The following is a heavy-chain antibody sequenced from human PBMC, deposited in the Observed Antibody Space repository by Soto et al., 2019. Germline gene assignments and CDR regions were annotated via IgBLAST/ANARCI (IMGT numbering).Heavy chain of an antibody. CDR3: ARDRSGLGAFDI. Sequence: PGGSLRLSCAASGFTFSSYGMHWVRQAPGKGLEWVAVISYDGSNKYYADSVKGRFTISRDNSKNTLYLQMNSLRAEDTAVYYWARDRSGLGAFDIWGQGTMVTVSS. D-gene: IGHD3-3*01. CDR2: ISYDGSNK. V-gene: IGHV3-30*03. CDR1: GFTFSSYG. J-gene: IGHJ3*02.